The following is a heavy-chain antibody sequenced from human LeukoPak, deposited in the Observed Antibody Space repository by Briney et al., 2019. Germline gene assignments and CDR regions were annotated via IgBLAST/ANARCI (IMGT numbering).Heavy chain of an antibody. CDR3: TRGGYSHAFDI. Sequence: GGSLRLSCVASGFTFSGFYIHWVRQAPGKGLVWVSHINWDGSVTTYADSVRGRFTISRDNAKNTLYLQMDSLRAEDTAVYYCTRGGYSHAFDIWGQGTVVTVSS. J-gene: IGHJ3*02. CDR2: INWDGSVT. CDR1: GFTFSGFY. D-gene: IGHD2-15*01. V-gene: IGHV3-74*01.